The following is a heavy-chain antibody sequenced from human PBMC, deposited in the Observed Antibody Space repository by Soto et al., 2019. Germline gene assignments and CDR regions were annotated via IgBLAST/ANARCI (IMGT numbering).Heavy chain of an antibody. CDR2: IYYSGTT. D-gene: IGHD2-15*01. V-gene: IGHV4-59*12. CDR1: GGSISSYY. Sequence: SETLSLTCTVSGGSISSYYWSWIRQPPGKGLEWIGYIYYSGTTMYNPSLKSRVTMSVDPPKNQLSLKLTSVTAADTAVYYCARINGGSPDFWGQGTLVTVSS. J-gene: IGHJ4*02. CDR3: ARINGGSPDF.